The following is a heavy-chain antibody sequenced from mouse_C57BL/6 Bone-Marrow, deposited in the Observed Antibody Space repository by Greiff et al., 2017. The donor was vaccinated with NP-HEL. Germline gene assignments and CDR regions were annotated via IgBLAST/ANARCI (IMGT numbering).Heavy chain of an antibody. J-gene: IGHJ4*01. CDR2: ISSGSSTI. CDR3: ARRSYRYYYAMDY. Sequence: DVHLVESGGGLVKPGGSLKLSCAASGFTFSDYGMHWVRQAPEKGLEWVAYISSGSSTIYYADTVKGRFTISRDNAKNTLFRQMTSLRSEDTAMYYCARRSYRYYYAMDYWGQGTSVTVSS. V-gene: IGHV5-17*01. D-gene: IGHD2-12*01. CDR1: GFTFSDYG.